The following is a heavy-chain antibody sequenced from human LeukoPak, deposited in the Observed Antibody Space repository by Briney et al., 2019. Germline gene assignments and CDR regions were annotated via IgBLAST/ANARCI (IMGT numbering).Heavy chain of an antibody. CDR3: ARDRGVVPAAPGYMDV. CDR2: ISGSGGST. CDR1: GFTFSSYA. Sequence: PGGSLRLSCAASGFTFSSYAMSWVRQAPGKGLEWVSAISGSGGSTYYADSVKGRFTISRDNSKNTLYLQMNSLRAEDTAVYYCARDRGVVPAAPGYMDVWGKGTTVTVSS. V-gene: IGHV3-23*01. J-gene: IGHJ6*03. D-gene: IGHD2-2*01.